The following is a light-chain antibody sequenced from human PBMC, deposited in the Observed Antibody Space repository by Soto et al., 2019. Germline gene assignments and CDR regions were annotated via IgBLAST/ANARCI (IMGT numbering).Light chain of an antibody. CDR3: QQSYTNPLT. Sequence: DIQMTHSPSPLSASVGDRVTITCRASQSIATWLAWYQQKPGEAPKLLIYAASTLQHGVPSRFSGSGSGTDFTLTISSLQPEDFETYSCQQSYTNPLTFGQETRLEIK. CDR1: QSIATW. V-gene: IGKV1-39*01. CDR2: AAS. J-gene: IGKJ5*01.